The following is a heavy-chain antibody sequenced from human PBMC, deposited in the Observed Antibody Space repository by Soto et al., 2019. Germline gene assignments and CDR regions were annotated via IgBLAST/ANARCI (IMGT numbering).Heavy chain of an antibody. J-gene: IGHJ3*01. CDR1: GGSFSTYA. Sequence: QVQLVQSGAEVKKPGSSVKVSCKASGGSFSTYAISWVRQAPGQGLEWMGGIIPFVGRADYAQRFTGRVTITADGSATTVYMDLSSLRSEDTAVYCCALGSDHGTDACDLWGQGTMVTVFS. D-gene: IGHD6-25*01. CDR2: IIPFVGRA. CDR3: ALGSDHGTDACDL. V-gene: IGHV1-69*01.